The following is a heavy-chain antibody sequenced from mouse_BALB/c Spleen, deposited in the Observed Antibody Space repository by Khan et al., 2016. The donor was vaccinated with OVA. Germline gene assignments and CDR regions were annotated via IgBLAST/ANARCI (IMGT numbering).Heavy chain of an antibody. J-gene: IGHJ3*01. CDR2: FFPNSGGS. CDR3: VTSGYGSFAF. V-gene: IGHV1S29*02. Sequence: EVQLQESGPEVVKPGASVKISCKASGYTFTDYNMDWVKQRHGKNLEWIGYFFPNSGGSGYNQKFKTKATLTVDLSSSTAYMELHSLTSEDSAVYYCVTSGYGSFAFWGQGTLVTVSA. CDR1: GYTFTDYN. D-gene: IGHD1-2*01.